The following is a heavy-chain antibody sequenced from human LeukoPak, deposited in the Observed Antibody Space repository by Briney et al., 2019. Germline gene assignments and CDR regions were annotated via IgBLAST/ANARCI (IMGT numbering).Heavy chain of an antibody. V-gene: IGHV4-31*03. CDR1: GASISSGGYY. J-gene: IGHJ4*02. CDR2: IYYNGNT. CDR3: ARGQRSGWYEVDY. D-gene: IGHD6-19*01. Sequence: SETLSLTCTVSGASISSGGYYWSWIRQHPGKGLEWIGYIYYNGNTYYNPSLKSRITILLDTSKNQFSLRLSSVTAADTAVYYCARGQRSGWYEVDYWGQGTLVTVSS.